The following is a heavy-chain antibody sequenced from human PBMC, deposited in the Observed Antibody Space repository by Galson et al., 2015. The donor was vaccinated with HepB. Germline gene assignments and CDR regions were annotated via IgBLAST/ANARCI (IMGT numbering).Heavy chain of an antibody. CDR1: GDALRNLA. D-gene: IGHD3-16*01. CDR2: IVPIIGTG. Sequence: SVKVSCKASGDALRNLAINWVRQAPGQGFEWMGGIVPIIGTGNYAQKFQDRLTIVADKSTSTNYMELRSLRSGDTAVYYCAREGDGAYFDYWGQGTLVSVSS. J-gene: IGHJ4*02. V-gene: IGHV1-69*06. CDR3: AREGDGAYFDY.